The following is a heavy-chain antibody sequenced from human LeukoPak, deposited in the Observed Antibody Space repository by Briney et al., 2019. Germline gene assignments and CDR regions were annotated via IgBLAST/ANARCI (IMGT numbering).Heavy chain of an antibody. CDR3: ARASITIFGVVITGYYYGMDV. CDR1: GGSVSSGSYY. D-gene: IGHD3-3*01. J-gene: IGHJ6*02. CDR2: IYYSGST. Sequence: PSETLSLTCTVSGGSVSSGSYYWSWIRQPPGKGLEWIGYIYYSGSTNYNPSLKSRVTISVDTSKNQSSLKLSSVTAADTAVYYCARASITIFGVVITGYYYGMDVWGQGTTVTVSS. V-gene: IGHV4-61*01.